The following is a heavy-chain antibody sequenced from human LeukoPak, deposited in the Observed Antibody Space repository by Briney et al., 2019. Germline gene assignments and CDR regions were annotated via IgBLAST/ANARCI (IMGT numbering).Heavy chain of an antibody. CDR1: GFTFSDYY. V-gene: IGHV3-11*04. D-gene: IGHD6-19*01. CDR2: TTNTGSPR. CDR3: ARERRGWAAGTGHDGFDI. Sequence: PGGSLRLSCAASGFTFSDYYMGWIRQAPGQWLEWISYTTNTGSPRYYADSVRGRFTISRDNAKNSLSLQMNSLSVDDTAVYYCARERRGWAAGTGHDGFDIWGQGTMVTVS. J-gene: IGHJ3*02.